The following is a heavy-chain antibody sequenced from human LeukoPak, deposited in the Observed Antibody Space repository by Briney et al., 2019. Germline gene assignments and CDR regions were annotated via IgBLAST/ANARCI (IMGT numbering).Heavy chain of an antibody. D-gene: IGHD3-22*01. CDR1: GGSISSGGYS. CDR2: IYHSGST. Sequence: PSETLSLTCAVSGGSISSGGYSWSWIRQPPGKGLEWIGYIYHSGSTYYNPSLKRRVTISVDRSKNQFSLKLSSVTAADTAVYYCARATYCYDSSGYLDYWGQGTLVTVPS. CDR3: ARATYCYDSSGYLDY. V-gene: IGHV4-30-2*01. J-gene: IGHJ4*02.